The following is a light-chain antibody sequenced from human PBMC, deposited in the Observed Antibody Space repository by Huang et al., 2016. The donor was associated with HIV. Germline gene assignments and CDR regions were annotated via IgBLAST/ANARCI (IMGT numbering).Light chain of an antibody. Sequence: EIVLTQSPDTLSLSPGERATLSCRASQSVSSYLAWYQQKPGQAPRLRIYDAASRATGIPDRCSGSGSGTDFTLTISRLEPEDFAVYYCQQYDSSPALTFGGGTRVEIK. V-gene: IGKV3-20*01. CDR3: QQYDSSPALT. CDR2: DAA. CDR1: QSVSSY. J-gene: IGKJ4*01.